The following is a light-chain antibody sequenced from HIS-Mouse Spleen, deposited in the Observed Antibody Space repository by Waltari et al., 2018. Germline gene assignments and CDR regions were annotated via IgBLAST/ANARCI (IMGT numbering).Light chain of an antibody. CDR2: EVS. Sequence: QSALTRPPSASGSPGQSVPISCPGTSSDVGGYNYVSWYQQHPGKAPKLMIYEVSKRPAGGPDRFSGSKAGNTASLTVSGRQAEDEADYYCSSYAGSNNVVFGGGTKLTVL. CDR3: SSYAGSNNVV. J-gene: IGLJ2*01. CDR1: SSDVGGYNY. V-gene: IGLV2-8*01.